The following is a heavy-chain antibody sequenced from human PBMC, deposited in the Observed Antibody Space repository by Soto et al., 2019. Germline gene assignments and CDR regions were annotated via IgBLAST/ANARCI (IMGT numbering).Heavy chain of an antibody. D-gene: IGHD2-2*01. CDR2: ISSSSSYI. V-gene: IGHV3-21*01. J-gene: IGHJ6*02. CDR1: GFTFSSYS. Sequence: ESGGGLVKPGGSLRLSCAASGFTFSSYSMNWVRQAPGKGLEWVSSISSSSSYIYYADSVKGRFTISRDNAKNSLYLQMNSLRAEDTAVYYCARDHGVPGYYYYYGMDVWGQGTTVTVSS. CDR3: ARDHGVPGYYYYYGMDV.